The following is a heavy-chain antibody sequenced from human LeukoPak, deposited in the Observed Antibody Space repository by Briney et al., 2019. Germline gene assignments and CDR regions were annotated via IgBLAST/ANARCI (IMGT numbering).Heavy chain of an antibody. CDR1: GFTFSSYS. V-gene: IGHV3-23*01. CDR2: ISGSGGST. J-gene: IGHJ4*02. Sequence: GGSLRLSCAASGFTFSSYSMNWVRQAPGKGLEGGSAISGSGGSTYYADSVKGRFTISRDNSKNTLYLQMNSLRAEDTAVYYCAKSIIAVAGLFDYWGQGTLVTVSS. D-gene: IGHD6-19*01. CDR3: AKSIIAVAGLFDY.